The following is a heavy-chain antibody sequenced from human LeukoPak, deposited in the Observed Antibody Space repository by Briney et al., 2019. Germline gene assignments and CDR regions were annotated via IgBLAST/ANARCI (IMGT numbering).Heavy chain of an antibody. V-gene: IGHV1-46*01. CDR1: GYTFTSYY. CDR3: AKVTVYLELRSGAFDI. CDR2: INPSGGST. D-gene: IGHD1-7*01. J-gene: IGHJ3*02. Sequence: ASVKVSCKASGYTFTSYYMHWVRQAPGQGLEWMGIINPSGGSTSYAQKFQGRVTMTRDTSTSTVYMELSSLRSEDTAVYYCAKVTVYLELRSGAFDIWGQGTMVTVSS.